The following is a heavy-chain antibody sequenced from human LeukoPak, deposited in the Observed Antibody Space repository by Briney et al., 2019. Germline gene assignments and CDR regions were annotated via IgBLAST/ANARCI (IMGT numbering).Heavy chain of an antibody. V-gene: IGHV3-21*01. D-gene: IGHD3-10*01. CDR2: ISGDSNYI. CDR1: GFTFSSYS. Sequence: GGSLRLSCAASGFTFSSYSMNWVRQAPGKGLEWVSSISGDSNYIYYADSVRGRFTISRDNAKNSLYLQMNSLRAEDTAVYYCARDRDYYGSGVVIDYWGQGTLVTVSS. CDR3: ARDRDYYGSGVVIDY. J-gene: IGHJ4*02.